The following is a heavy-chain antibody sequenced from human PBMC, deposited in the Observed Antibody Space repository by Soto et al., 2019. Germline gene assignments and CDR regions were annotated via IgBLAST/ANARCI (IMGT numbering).Heavy chain of an antibody. CDR3: ATPSLQDYYYGMDV. V-gene: IGHV1-8*01. Sequence: ASVKVSCKASGYTFTSYDINWVRQATGQGLEWMGWMNPNSGNTGYAQKFQDRVTITRNTSMSTAYMELSSLRSEDTAMYYCATPSLQDYYYGMDVWGQGTTVTVSS. J-gene: IGHJ6*02. CDR1: GYTFTSYD. CDR2: MNPNSGNT. D-gene: IGHD4-4*01.